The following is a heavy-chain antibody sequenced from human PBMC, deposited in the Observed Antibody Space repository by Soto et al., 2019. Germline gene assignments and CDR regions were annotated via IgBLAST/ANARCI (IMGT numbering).Heavy chain of an antibody. CDR1: GFTFSSYW. CDR2: INSDGSST. Sequence: EVQLVESGGGLVQPGGSLRLSCAASGFTFSSYWMHWVRQAPGKGLVWVSRINSDGSSTSYADSVKGRFTISRDNAKNTLYMQMTSLRAEDTAVYYCARPRPLAHIYGMDVWGQGTTVTVSS. V-gene: IGHV3-74*01. J-gene: IGHJ6*02. CDR3: ARPRPLAHIYGMDV.